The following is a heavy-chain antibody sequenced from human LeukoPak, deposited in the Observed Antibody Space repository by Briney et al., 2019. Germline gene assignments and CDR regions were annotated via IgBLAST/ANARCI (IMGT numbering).Heavy chain of an antibody. V-gene: IGHV1-18*01. CDR1: GYTFTSYG. CDR2: ISAYGGNT. J-gene: IGHJ4*02. Sequence: GASVKVSCKASGYTFTSYGISWVRQAPGQGLEWMGWISAYGGNTNYAQKLQGRVTMTTDTSTSTAYMELRSLRSDDTAVYYCARRGQGRIAVAGTDYWGQGTLVTVSS. D-gene: IGHD6-19*01. CDR3: ARRGQGRIAVAGTDY.